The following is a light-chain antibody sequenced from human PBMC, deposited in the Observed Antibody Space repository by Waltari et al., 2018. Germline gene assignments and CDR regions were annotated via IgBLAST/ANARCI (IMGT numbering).Light chain of an antibody. V-gene: IGLV1-44*01. CDR2: TYN. CDR1: RSNLGINV. CDR3: TSWDESLNGWV. Sequence: QSVLIQPPSASGTPGQRVPISCSGSRSNLGINVQNWYQQVPGTAPKLPIYTYNERPSGVPDRFSGSKSGTSASLAINGLQSEDEADYYCTSWDESLNGWVIGGGTKLTVL. J-gene: IGLJ3*02.